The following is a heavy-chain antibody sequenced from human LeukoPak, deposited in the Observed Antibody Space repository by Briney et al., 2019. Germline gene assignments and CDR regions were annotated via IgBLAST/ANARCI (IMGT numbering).Heavy chain of an antibody. D-gene: IGHD1-26*01. CDR2: IIPIFGTA. CDR3: ARVRWELRRISAFDI. Sequence: SVKVSCKASGGTFSSYAISWVRQAPDQGLEWLGRIIPIFGTANYAQKFQGRVTITTDESTSTAYMELSSLRSEDTAVYYCARVRWELRRISAFDIWGQGTMVTVSS. J-gene: IGHJ3*02. CDR1: GGTFSSYA. V-gene: IGHV1-69*05.